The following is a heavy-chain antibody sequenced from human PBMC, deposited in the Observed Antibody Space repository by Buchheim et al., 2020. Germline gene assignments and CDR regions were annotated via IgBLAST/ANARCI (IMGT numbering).Heavy chain of an antibody. J-gene: IGHJ6*02. CDR3: ARDMYYDFWSGYYKGYYYYYGMDV. CDR2: IWYDGSNK. V-gene: IGHV3-33*01. CDR1: GFTFSSYG. Sequence: QVQLVESGGGVVQPGRSLRLSCAASGFTFSSYGMHWVRQAPGKGLEWVAVIWYDGSNKYYADSVKGRFTISRDNSKNTLYLQMNSLRAEDTAVYYCARDMYYDFWSGYYKGYYYYYGMDVWGQGTT. D-gene: IGHD3-3*01.